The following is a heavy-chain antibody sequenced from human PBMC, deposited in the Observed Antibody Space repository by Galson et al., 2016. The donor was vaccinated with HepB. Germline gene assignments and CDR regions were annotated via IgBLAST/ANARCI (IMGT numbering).Heavy chain of an antibody. J-gene: IGHJ5*02. V-gene: IGHV5-51*01. CDR1: GYRFSSSW. CDR3: ARHGVTKGYDL. D-gene: IGHD2-8*01. CDR2: IYAGDSEI. Sequence: QSGAAVKKPGESLTISCKGSGYRFSSSWLGWVRQMPGKGLEWMGIIYAGDSEIRYSPPFQGQVTISADKSLSIASLQWSSLKASDTAIYYCARHGVTKGYDLWGQGTLVTVSS.